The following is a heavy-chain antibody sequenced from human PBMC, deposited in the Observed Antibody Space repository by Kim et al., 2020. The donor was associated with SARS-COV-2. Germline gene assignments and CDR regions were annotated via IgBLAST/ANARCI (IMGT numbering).Heavy chain of an antibody. CDR3: ARDFDKRITIFGWTRGYFDY. CDR2: IKQDGSEK. CDR1: GFTFSSYW. D-gene: IGHD3-3*01. J-gene: IGHJ4*02. V-gene: IGHV3-7*01. Sequence: GGSLRLSCAASGFTFSSYWMSWVRQAPGKGLEWVANIKQDGSEKYYVDSVKGRFTISRDNAKNSLYLQMNSLRAEDTAVYYCARDFDKRITIFGWTRGYFDYWGQGTLVTVSS.